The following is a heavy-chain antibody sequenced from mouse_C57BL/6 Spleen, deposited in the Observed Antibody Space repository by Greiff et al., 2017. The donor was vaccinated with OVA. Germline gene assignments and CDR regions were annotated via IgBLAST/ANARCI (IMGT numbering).Heavy chain of an antibody. V-gene: IGHV1-55*01. CDR2: IYPGSGST. CDR3: ARDYDGYDYAMDD. D-gene: IGHD2-3*01. Sequence: QVQLQQPGAELVKPGASVTMSCKASGYTFTSYWITWVKQRPGQGLEWIGDIYPGSGSTNYNEKFKSKATLTVDTSSSTAYMQLSSLTSEDSAVYYCARDYDGYDYAMDDWGQGTSVTVSS. J-gene: IGHJ4*01. CDR1: GYTFTSYW.